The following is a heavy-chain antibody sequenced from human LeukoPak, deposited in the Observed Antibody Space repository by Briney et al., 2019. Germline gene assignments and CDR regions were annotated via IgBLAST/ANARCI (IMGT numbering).Heavy chain of an antibody. D-gene: IGHD3-22*01. V-gene: IGHV4-59*01. J-gene: IGHJ4*02. CDR1: GGSISRSY. CDR3: ARIFTDSGSYSSEY. CDR2: IYYSGST. Sequence: SETLSLTCTVSGGSISRSYWSWIRQPPGKGLEWLGYIYYSGSTNYNPSLKSRVTISVDTSKNQFSLKLTSVSAADTAVYYCARIFTDSGSYSSEYWGQGTLVTVSS.